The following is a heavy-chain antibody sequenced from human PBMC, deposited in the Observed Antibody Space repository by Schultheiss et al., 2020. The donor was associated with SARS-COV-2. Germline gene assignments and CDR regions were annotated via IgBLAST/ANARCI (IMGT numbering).Heavy chain of an antibody. D-gene: IGHD4-17*01. CDR1: GDSVSSNSAA. J-gene: IGHJ4*02. CDR2: TYYRSKWYN. Sequence: SETLSLTCAISGDSVSSNSAAWNWIRQSPSRGLEWLGRTYYRSKWYNDYAVSVKSRITINPDTSKNQFSLKLSSVTAADTAVYYCARESFDYGDLDSWGQGTLVTVSS. CDR3: ARESFDYGDLDS. V-gene: IGHV6-1*01.